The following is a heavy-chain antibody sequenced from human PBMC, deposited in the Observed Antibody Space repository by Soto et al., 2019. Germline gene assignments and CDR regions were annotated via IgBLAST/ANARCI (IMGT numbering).Heavy chain of an antibody. D-gene: IGHD6-6*01. CDR3: ARRGDSIAAHYYYYYMDV. V-gene: IGHV3-66*01. Sequence: PGGSLRLSCAASGFTVSSNYMSWVRQAPGKGLEWVSVIYSGGSTYYADSVKGRFTISRDNSKNTLYLQMNSLRAEDTAVYYCARRGDSIAAHYYYYYMDVWGKGTTVTVSS. CDR1: GFTVSSNY. J-gene: IGHJ6*03. CDR2: IYSGGST.